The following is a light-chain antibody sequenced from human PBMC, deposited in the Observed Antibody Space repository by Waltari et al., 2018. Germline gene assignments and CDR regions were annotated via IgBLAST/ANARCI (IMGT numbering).Light chain of an antibody. CDR1: SFKIGGNG. V-gene: IGLV1-44*01. CDR2: TND. Sequence: QSVLAQPPSASGTPGQGVTIPCSGSSFKIGGNGVSGYQQLPGTAPKLLIHTNDQRPSGVPDRFSASKSGTSASLAISGLQSEDEAHYFCAAWDDALNGRVFGGGTKVTVL. CDR3: AAWDDALNGRV. J-gene: IGLJ3*02.